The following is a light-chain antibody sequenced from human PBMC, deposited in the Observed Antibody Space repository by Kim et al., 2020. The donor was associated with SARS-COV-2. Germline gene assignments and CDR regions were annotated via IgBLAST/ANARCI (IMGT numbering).Light chain of an antibody. CDR3: QQSHSTPPT. Sequence: VSVVYTLTITCRAMQNSGIFFNWYQQTPGEAPKLLIYGAARLQSGVPSRFSGSGSGTDFTLTISSLQPEDLATYYCQQSHSTPPTFCQGTKVDIK. CDR1: QNSGIF. J-gene: IGKJ1*01. CDR2: GAA. V-gene: IGKV1-39*01.